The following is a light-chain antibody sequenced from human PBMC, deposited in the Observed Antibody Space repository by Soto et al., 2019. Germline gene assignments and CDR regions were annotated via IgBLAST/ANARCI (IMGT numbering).Light chain of an antibody. CDR2: VTS. CDR1: QRVGSNY. J-gene: IGKJ4*01. V-gene: IGKV3-20*01. CDR3: QQYATSPLT. Sequence: EIVLTQSPGTLSLSPGERATLSCRASQRVGSNYLAWYQQKPGQAPRLLIYVTSSRATGIPDRFSGSGSGTAFTLTISKLEHEDSAVYYCQQYATSPLTFGGGTKVEIK.